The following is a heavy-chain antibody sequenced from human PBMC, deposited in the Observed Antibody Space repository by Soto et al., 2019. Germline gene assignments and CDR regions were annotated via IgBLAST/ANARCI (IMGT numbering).Heavy chain of an antibody. CDR1: GDSISSYY. J-gene: IGHJ4*02. V-gene: IGHV4-59*08. Sequence: PSETLSLTCTVSGDSISSYYWSWIRQPPGKGLEWIGYIYYSGSTNYNPSLKSRVTISVDTSKNQFSLKLSSVTAADTAVYYCARRYGDYFDYWGQGTLVTVSS. D-gene: IGHD4-17*01. CDR2: IYYSGST. CDR3: ARRYGDYFDY.